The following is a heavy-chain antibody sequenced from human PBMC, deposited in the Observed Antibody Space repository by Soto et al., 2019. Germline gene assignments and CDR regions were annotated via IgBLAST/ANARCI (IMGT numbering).Heavy chain of an antibody. D-gene: IGHD3-3*01. V-gene: IGHV4-31*11. CDR2: IYYSGST. Sequence: QVQLQESGPGLVKPSQTLSLTCAVSGGSISSGGYYWSWIRQHPGKGLEWIGYIYYSGSTYYNPSLKTRVPISVETSKSQFSLNLSSVTDADKAVYYCARDPNPIFDTWGQGILVTVSS. CDR1: GGSISSGGYY. J-gene: IGHJ5*02. CDR3: ARDPNPIFDT.